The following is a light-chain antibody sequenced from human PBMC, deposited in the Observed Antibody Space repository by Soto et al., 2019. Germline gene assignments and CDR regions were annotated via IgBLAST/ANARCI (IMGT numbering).Light chain of an antibody. V-gene: IGKV1-33*01. CDR1: QDISNY. CDR2: DAS. CDR3: QQYDNLPFT. Sequence: DIQMTQSPSSLSASVGDRVTITCQASQDISNYLTWYQQKPGKAPKLLIYDASNLETGVPSRFSGSGSGTDLTFTMSSLQPEDIVTYYCQQYDNLPFTFGPGTKVHIK. J-gene: IGKJ3*01.